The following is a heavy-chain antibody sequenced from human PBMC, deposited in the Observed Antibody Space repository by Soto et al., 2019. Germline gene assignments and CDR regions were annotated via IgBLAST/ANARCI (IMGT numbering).Heavy chain of an antibody. J-gene: IGHJ4*02. CDR1: GYSFSDFG. V-gene: IGHV1-18*04. CDR3: ARSDYYEDTGTFEH. Sequence: ASVKVSCKASGYSFSDFGITWVRQAPGQGLEWMGWISGKNGNTNYAQKVQGRVTLTADTSTSTAYMEMRALTSDDTATYYCARSDYYEDTGTFEHWGQGTPVTVSS. CDR2: ISGKNGNT. D-gene: IGHD4-17*01.